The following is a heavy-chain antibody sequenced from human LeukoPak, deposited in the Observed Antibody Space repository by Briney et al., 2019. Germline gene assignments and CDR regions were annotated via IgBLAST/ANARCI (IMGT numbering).Heavy chain of an antibody. D-gene: IGHD5-18*01. CDR1: GFTFSSYG. J-gene: IGHJ4*02. CDR3: AKDRGYSHGFDY. V-gene: IGHV3-30*18. Sequence: PGGSLRLSCAASGFTFSSYGMHWVRQAPGKGLEWVAGISYDGRSKEYADSVKGRFTISRDNSKNTLYLQMNSLRAEDTAVYYCAKDRGYSHGFDYWGQGTLLTVSS. CDR2: ISYDGRSK.